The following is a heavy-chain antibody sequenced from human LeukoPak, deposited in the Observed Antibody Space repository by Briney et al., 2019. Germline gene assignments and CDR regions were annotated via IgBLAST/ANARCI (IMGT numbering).Heavy chain of an antibody. D-gene: IGHD3-9*01. CDR1: GFTFSSYE. V-gene: IGHV3-15*01. CDR3: ATYIGYNNA. J-gene: IGHJ5*02. Sequence: PGGSLRLSCAASGFTFSSYEMNWVRQTPGKGLDWVGRIKSETDGATVEYGAPVKGRFTISRDDSKNTLYLQMSSLKTEDTAVYYCATYIGYNNAWGQGTLVTVSS. CDR2: IKSETDGATV.